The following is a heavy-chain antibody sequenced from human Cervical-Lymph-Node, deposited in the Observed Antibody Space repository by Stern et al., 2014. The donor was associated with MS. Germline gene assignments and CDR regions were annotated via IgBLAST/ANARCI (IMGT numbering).Heavy chain of an antibody. V-gene: IGHV1-69*01. D-gene: IGHD3-10*01. J-gene: IGHJ4*02. Sequence: QVQLVQSGAEVKKPGSSVKVSCKASGGISSNDVINWVRQAPGQGLDWMGGIIPKFGTTKYAQKFQDRVKITADESMTTAYMDLSSLRSEDTALYYCATTFRWGQGTLITVSS. CDR1: GGISSNDV. CDR3: ATTFR. CDR2: IIPKFGTT.